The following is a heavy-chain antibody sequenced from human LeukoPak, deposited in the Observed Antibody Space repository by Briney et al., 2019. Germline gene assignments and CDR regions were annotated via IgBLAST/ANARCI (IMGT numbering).Heavy chain of an antibody. V-gene: IGHV4-34*01. CDR3: ARVGPTMVRGVIAGDWFDP. CDR1: GGSFSGYY. Sequence: SETLSLTCAVYGGSFSGYYWSWIRQPPGKGLEWIGEINHSGSTNYNPSLKSQVTISVDTSKNQFSLKLSSVTAADTAVYYCARVGPTMVRGVIAGDWFDPWGQGTLVTVSS. D-gene: IGHD3-10*01. J-gene: IGHJ5*02. CDR2: INHSGST.